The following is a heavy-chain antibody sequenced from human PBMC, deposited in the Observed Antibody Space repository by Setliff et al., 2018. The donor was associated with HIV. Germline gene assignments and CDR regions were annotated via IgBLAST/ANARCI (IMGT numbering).Heavy chain of an antibody. CDR2: IYHSGST. D-gene: IGHD2-8*01. J-gene: IGHJ4*02. Sequence: SETLSLTCTVSGYSISSGYYWGWIRQPPGKGLEWIASIYHSGSTYYNPSLKSRVTISVDTSKNQFSLKLSSVTAADAAVYYCARVNGEPYYFDYWGQGTLVTVSS. CDR3: ARVNGEPYYFDY. CDR1: GYSISSGYY. V-gene: IGHV4-38-2*02.